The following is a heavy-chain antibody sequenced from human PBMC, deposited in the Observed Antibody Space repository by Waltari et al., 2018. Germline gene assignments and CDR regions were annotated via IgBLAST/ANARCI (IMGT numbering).Heavy chain of an antibody. Sequence: EVQLVESGGGLVQPGGSLRLSCAASGFTFSSSEMNWVRQAPGKGLEWVSYISSSGSTIYYAYSVKGRFTISRDNAKNSLYLQMNSLRAEDTAVYYCARDLWAAASFDYWGQGTLVTVSS. CDR2: ISSSGSTI. CDR3: ARDLWAAASFDY. J-gene: IGHJ4*02. V-gene: IGHV3-48*03. D-gene: IGHD6-13*01. CDR1: GFTFSSSE.